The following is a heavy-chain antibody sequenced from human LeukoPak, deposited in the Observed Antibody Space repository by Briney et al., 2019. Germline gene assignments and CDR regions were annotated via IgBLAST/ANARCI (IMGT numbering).Heavy chain of an antibody. CDR1: GGSFSGYY. Sequence: SETLSLTCAVYGGSFSGYYWSWIRQPPGKGLEWIGEINHSGGTNYNPSLKSRVTISVDTSKNQFSLKLSSVTAADTAVYYCATGETGSTLGGYWGQGTLVTVSS. J-gene: IGHJ4*02. D-gene: IGHD1-1*01. CDR3: ATGETGSTLGGY. V-gene: IGHV4-34*01. CDR2: INHSGGT.